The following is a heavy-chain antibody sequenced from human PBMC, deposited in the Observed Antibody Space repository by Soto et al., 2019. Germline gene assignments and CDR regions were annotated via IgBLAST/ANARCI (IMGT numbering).Heavy chain of an antibody. CDR3: ARGEVWFDF. Sequence: QVQLVQSGAEVKKPGASVKVSCKASGYTFSTYGLNWVRQAPGQRLEWMGWINAGNGNTKYSQKFPGRFTITRDTSASTAYMELNYLRSEDTAVYYCARGEVWFDFWGQGTLVTVSS. V-gene: IGHV1-3*01. CDR2: INAGNGNT. CDR1: GYTFSTYG. D-gene: IGHD2-8*01. J-gene: IGHJ4*02.